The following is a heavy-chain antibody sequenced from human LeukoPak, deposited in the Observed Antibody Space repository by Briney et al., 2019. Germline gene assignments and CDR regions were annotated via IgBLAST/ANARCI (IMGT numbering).Heavy chain of an antibody. J-gene: IGHJ6*02. V-gene: IGHV3-33*01. CDR3: ARDIVLMVCAIRDYYYYGMDV. D-gene: IGHD2-8*01. CDR2: IWYDGSNK. CDR1: GFTFSSYG. Sequence: GRSLRLSCAASGFTFSSYGMHWVRQAPGKGLEWVAVIWYDGSNKYYADSVKGRFTISRDNSRNTLYLQMNSLRAEDTAVYYCARDIVLMVCAIRDYYYYGMDVWGQGTTVTVSS.